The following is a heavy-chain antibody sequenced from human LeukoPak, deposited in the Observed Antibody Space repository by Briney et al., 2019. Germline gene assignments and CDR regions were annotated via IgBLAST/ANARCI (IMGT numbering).Heavy chain of an antibody. CDR1: GGSISSGGYY. D-gene: IGHD3-10*01. CDR2: IYYSGST. V-gene: IGHV4-31*03. J-gene: IGHJ4*02. Sequence: PSQTLSLTCTVSGGSISSGGYYWSWIRQHPGKGLEWIGYIYYSGSTYYNPSLKSRVTISVDTSKNQFSLKLSSVTAADTAVYYCAGVARSGLWFGEANFDYWGQGALVTVSS. CDR3: AGVARSGLWFGEANFDY.